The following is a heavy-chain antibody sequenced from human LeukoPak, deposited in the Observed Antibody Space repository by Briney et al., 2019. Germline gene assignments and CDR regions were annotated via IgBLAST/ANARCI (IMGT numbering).Heavy chain of an antibody. CDR3: ARTPYYGSGSQNYYYGMDV. Sequence: GGSLRLSCAASGFTFSDYYMSWIRQAPGKGLEWVSYISSSSSYTNYADSVKGRFTISRDNAKNSLCLQMNSLRAEDTAVYYCARTPYYGSGSQNYYYGMDVWGQGTTVTVSS. V-gene: IGHV3-11*06. J-gene: IGHJ6*02. D-gene: IGHD3-10*01. CDR1: GFTFSDYY. CDR2: ISSSSSYT.